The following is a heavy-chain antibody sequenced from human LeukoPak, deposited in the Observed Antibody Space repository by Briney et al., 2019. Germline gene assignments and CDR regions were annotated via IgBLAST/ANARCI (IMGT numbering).Heavy chain of an antibody. CDR3: ARHLGQCSGGSCYAFDI. Sequence: PSETLSLTCAVYGGSFSGYYWSWIRQLPGKGLEWIGEMNHSGSTNYNPSLKSRVTISVDTSKNQFSLKLSSVTAADTAVYCCARHLGQCSGGSCYAFDIWGQGTMVTVSS. V-gene: IGHV4-34*01. J-gene: IGHJ3*02. D-gene: IGHD2-15*01. CDR1: GGSFSGYY. CDR2: MNHSGST.